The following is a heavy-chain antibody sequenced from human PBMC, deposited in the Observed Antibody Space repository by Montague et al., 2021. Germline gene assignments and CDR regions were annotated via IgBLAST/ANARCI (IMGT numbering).Heavy chain of an antibody. CDR2: IYYNGST. Sequence: ETLSLTCTVSGGSTSSTSYYWGWIRQPPGKELEFIGVIYYNGSTYHNPSLKSRVTVSIDTSKNQFSLKLISVTAADTAVYFCARSLYCKGGSCYSGFDPWGQGTLVTVSS. V-gene: IGHV4-39*01. CDR3: ARSLYCKGGSCYSGFDP. CDR1: GGSTSSTSYY. J-gene: IGHJ5*02. D-gene: IGHD2-15*01.